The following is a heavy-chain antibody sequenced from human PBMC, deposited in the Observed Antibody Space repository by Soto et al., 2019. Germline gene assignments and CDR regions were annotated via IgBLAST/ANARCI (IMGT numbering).Heavy chain of an antibody. Sequence: QVQLVQSGAEVKKPGSSVKVSCKASGGTFSSYTISWVRQAPGQGLEWMGRIIPILGIANYAQKFQGRVTSTADKSTSTAYMELSSLRSEDTAVYYCARVGEMATTDYWGQGTLVTVSS. V-gene: IGHV1-69*02. CDR3: ARVGEMATTDY. D-gene: IGHD5-12*01. J-gene: IGHJ4*02. CDR2: IIPILGIA. CDR1: GGTFSSYT.